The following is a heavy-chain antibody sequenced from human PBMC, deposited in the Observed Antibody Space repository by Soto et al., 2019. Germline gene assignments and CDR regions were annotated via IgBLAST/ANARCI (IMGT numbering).Heavy chain of an antibody. CDR3: ATYYFGSGSYYRFDN. D-gene: IGHD3-10*01. J-gene: IGHJ4*02. V-gene: IGHV1-18*01. Sequence: QLAPGQGLEWMGWISASDGSTNSAQKFRGRISLTTDTSTNTAYLDLLSLTSDDTAVYFCATYYFGSGSYYRFDNWGQGTLVTVSS. CDR2: ISASDGST.